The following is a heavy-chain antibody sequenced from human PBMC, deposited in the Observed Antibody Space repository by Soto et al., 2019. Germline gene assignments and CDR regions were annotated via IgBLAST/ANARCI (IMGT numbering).Heavy chain of an antibody. J-gene: IGHJ6*02. CDR2: IWYDGSNK. D-gene: IGHD3-22*01. Sequence: HPGGSLRLSCAASGFTFSSYGMHWVRQAPGKGLEWVAVIWYDGSNKYYADSVKGRFTISRDNSKNTLYLQMNSLRAEDTAVYYCAREGYYDDSSGYYGMDVWGQGTTVTVSS. CDR3: AREGYYDDSSGYYGMDV. CDR1: GFTFSSYG. V-gene: IGHV3-33*01.